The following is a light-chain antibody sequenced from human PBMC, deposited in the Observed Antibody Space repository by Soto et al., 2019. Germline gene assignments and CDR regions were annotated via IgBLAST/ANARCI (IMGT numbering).Light chain of an antibody. CDR1: QSVSSH. Sequence: EIVMTQSPATLSVSPGEGATVSCRASQSVSSHLAWYQHKPGQAPRLLIYGASTRPTGIPGRFRGSGSGTEFTLTISSLQSEDFAVYFCQHYDNKRPQLTFGGGTKVDI. J-gene: IGKJ4*01. CDR2: GAS. V-gene: IGKV3-15*01. CDR3: QHYDNKRPQLT.